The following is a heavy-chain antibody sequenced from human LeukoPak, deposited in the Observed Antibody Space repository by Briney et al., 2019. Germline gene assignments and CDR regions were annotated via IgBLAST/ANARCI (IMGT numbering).Heavy chain of an antibody. CDR2: IYSSGRI. CDR3: ASHSGGYAY. CDR1: VDSISSGSYY. Sequence: PSETLSLTCTVFVDSISSGSYYWSWIRQPAGKGLEWIGRIYSSGRINYNLSLKSRVTISLDTSKNQFSLKLSSVTAADTAVYYCASHSGGYAYWGQGTLVTVSS. D-gene: IGHD5-12*01. V-gene: IGHV4-61*02. J-gene: IGHJ4*02.